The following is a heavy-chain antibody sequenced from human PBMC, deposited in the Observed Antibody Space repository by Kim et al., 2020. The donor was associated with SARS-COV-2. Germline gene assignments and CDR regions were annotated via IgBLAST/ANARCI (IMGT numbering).Heavy chain of an antibody. Sequence: YADSVKGRFTITRDNSKTTLYLQMNSLRAEDTAVYYCARDGRHIVEAMDVWGQGTTVTVSS. D-gene: IGHD2-21*01. CDR3: ARDGRHIVEAMDV. V-gene: IGHV3-33*01. J-gene: IGHJ6*02.